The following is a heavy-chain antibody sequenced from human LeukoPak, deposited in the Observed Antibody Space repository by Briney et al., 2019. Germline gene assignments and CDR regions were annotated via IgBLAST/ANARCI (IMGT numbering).Heavy chain of an antibody. J-gene: IGHJ5*02. Sequence: SVKVSCKASGGTFSSYAISWVRQAPGQGLEWMGGIIPIFGTANYAQKFQGRVTITADESTSTAYMELSSLRSEDTAVYYCARVEVVRGVNWFDPWGQGTLVTVSS. D-gene: IGHD3-10*01. CDR3: ARVEVVRGVNWFDP. V-gene: IGHV1-69*13. CDR2: IIPIFGTA. CDR1: GGTFSSYA.